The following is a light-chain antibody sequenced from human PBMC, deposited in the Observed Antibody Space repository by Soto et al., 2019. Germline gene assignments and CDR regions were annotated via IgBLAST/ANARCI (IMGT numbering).Light chain of an antibody. V-gene: IGLV2-14*02. CDR3: SSHAGANNLV. J-gene: IGLJ2*01. CDR1: SSDVGGYIL. Sequence: QSALTQPASVSGSPGQSITISCTGTSSDVGGYILVSWYQQHPGRAPKLMIYEASKRPSGVSNRFSGSKSGNTASLTVSGLQAEDEADYYCSSHAGANNLVFGGGTKVTVL. CDR2: EAS.